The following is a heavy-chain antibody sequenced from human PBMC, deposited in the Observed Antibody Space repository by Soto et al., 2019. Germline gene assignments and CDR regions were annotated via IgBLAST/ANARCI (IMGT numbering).Heavy chain of an antibody. Sequence: SETLSLTCTVSGGSISSGDYHWSWIRQPPGKGLEWIGYIYYSGSTYYNPSLKSRVTISVDTSKNQFSLKLSSVTAADTAVYYCARGGRDSSGYYQFDYWGQGTLVTVSS. V-gene: IGHV4-30-4*01. D-gene: IGHD3-22*01. CDR3: ARGGRDSSGYYQFDY. J-gene: IGHJ4*02. CDR2: IYYSGST. CDR1: GGSISSGDYH.